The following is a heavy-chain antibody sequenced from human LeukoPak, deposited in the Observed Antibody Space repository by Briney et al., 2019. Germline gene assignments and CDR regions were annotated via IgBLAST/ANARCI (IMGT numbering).Heavy chain of an antibody. CDR3: ARGAGYNYPYYFDY. V-gene: IGHV3-53*01. D-gene: IGHD5-24*01. CDR2: IYGGGNI. J-gene: IGHJ4*02. CDR1: GFTVSSNY. Sequence: TGGSLRLSCAASGFTVSSNYMNWVRQAPGKGLERVSVIYGGGNIYYADSVKGRFTISRDNSKNTLYLQMNSLRAEDTAVYYCARGAGYNYPYYFDYWGQGTPVTVSS.